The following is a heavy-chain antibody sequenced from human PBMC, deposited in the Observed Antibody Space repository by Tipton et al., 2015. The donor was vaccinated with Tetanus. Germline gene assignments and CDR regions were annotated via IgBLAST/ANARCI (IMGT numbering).Heavy chain of an antibody. CDR3: AIDDGSSWYSFDY. V-gene: IGHV3-15*01. J-gene: IGHJ4*02. CDR2: IKTKSDGGTT. Sequence: SLRLSCVMSGLTFKNAWMTWVRQAPGKGLEWVGRIKTKSDGGTTDYAVPVKARITISSDDSKNPLYLQMNRLKTEDTAVYYCAIDDGSSWYSFDYWGQGTLVTVSS. D-gene: IGHD6-13*01. CDR1: GLTFKNAW.